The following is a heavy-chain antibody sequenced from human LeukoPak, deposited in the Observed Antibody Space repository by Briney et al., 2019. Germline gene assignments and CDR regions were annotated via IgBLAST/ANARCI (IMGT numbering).Heavy chain of an antibody. Sequence: GGSLRLSCAASGFTFSSYSMNWVRQAPGKGLEWVSYISSSSSTIYYADSVKGRFTISRDNAKNSLYLQMNSLRAEDTALYYCARTSGPDYYDSSGYYYWGQGTLVTVSS. CDR3: ARTSGPDYYDSSGYYY. CDR1: GFTFSSYS. CDR2: ISSSSSTI. V-gene: IGHV3-48*01. D-gene: IGHD3-22*01. J-gene: IGHJ4*02.